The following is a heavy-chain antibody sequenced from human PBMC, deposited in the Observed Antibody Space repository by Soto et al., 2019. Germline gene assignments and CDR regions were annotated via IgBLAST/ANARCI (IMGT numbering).Heavy chain of an antibody. CDR1: GFSISRGYF. Sequence: SETLSLTCTVSGFSISRGYFWGWIRQPPGKGLDWISNTYHGGSTYYNPSLKSRVTISVDTSKNQFSLKLRSVTAADTALYYCAKTLRFLEWLSSDDAFDIWGLGTMVTVSS. D-gene: IGHD3-3*01. CDR3: AKTLRFLEWLSSDDAFDI. CDR2: TYHGGST. V-gene: IGHV4-38-2*02. J-gene: IGHJ3*02.